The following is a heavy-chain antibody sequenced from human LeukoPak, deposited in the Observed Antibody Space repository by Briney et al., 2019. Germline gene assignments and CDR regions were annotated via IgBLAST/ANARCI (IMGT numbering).Heavy chain of an antibody. Sequence: ASVKVSCKAPVYTFTGYGISWVRQTPGQRLWRMGWTIAYNGNTNYAQKLQGRVTMTTDTSTSTAYLELRRLRSDETAVYYCARHSSGSTFFAYWGQGTLVTVSS. CDR2: TIAYNGNT. CDR3: ARHSSGSTFFAY. CDR1: VYTFTGYG. J-gene: IGHJ4*02. D-gene: IGHD6-19*01. V-gene: IGHV1-18*01.